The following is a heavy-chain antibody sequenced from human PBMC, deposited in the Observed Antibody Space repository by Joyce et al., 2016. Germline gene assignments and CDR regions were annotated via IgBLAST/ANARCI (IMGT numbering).Heavy chain of an antibody. CDR2: IYYSGNT. D-gene: IGHD3-22*01. CDR3: AIGRGYYGYYFDY. V-gene: IGHV4-59*01. J-gene: IGHJ4*01. CDR1: GDSMSTYH. Sequence: QVQLQESGPGLVKPSVTLFLTCSVSGDSMSTYHWSWIRQSPGKGLEWIGYIYYSGNTNYNPSLNSRFTISIDTSKSQFSLRLSSVTAADTAVYFCAIGRGYYGYYFDYWGHGTLVTVSS.